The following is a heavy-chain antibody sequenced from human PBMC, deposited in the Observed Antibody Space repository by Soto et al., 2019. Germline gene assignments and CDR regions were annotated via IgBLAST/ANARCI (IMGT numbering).Heavy chain of an antibody. D-gene: IGHD4-17*01. J-gene: IGHJ5*02. CDR3: ALNDYGKRFDP. V-gene: IGHV3-11*06. CDR1: GFTFSDYY. CDR2: ISSSTSYT. Sequence: GGSLRLSCAASGFTFSDYYMSWIRQAPGKGLEWVSYISSSTSYTNYADSVKGRFTISRDNAKNSLYLQMNSLRAEDTAVYYCALNDYGKRFDPWGQGTLVTVSS.